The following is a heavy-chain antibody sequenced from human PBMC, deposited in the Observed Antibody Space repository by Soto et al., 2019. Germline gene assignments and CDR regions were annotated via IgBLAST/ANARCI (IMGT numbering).Heavy chain of an antibody. CDR1: GYSFTSYW. CDR3: ARGEVPGAHYYYGMDV. V-gene: IGHV5-51*01. J-gene: IGHJ6*02. Sequence: PGESLKISCKGSGYSFTSYWIGWVRQMPGKGLEWMGIIYPGDSDTRYSPSFQGQVTISADKSISTAYLQMNSLRAEDTAVYYCARGEVPGAHYYYGMDVWGQGTTVTVSS. CDR2: IYPGDSDT. D-gene: IGHD1-26*01.